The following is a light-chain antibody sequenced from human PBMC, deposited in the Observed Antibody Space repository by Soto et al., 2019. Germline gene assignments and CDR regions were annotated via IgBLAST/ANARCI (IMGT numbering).Light chain of an antibody. V-gene: IGKV3-15*01. CDR2: GAS. CDR3: QQVHNWPLT. J-gene: IGKJ2*01. Sequence: EIVMTQSPATMSLSPGERSALSCRASQSINSELAWYQQKPGQPPRLLIYGASTRATGVPARFTGSESGSEFTLTSSGLQSEDFAVYYCQQVHNWPLTFGQWTRLEI. CDR1: QSINSE.